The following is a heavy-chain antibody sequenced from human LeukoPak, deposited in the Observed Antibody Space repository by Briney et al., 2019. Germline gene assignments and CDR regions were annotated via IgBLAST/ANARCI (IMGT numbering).Heavy chain of an antibody. J-gene: IGHJ3*02. Sequence: SETLSLTCTVSGGSISSSSYYWGWIRQPPGKGLEWIGSIYYSGSTYYNPSLKSRVIIPVETSKNQFSLKLSSVPAADTAVYYCARQLLLLERAFDIWGQGTMVTVSS. D-gene: IGHD2-15*01. CDR2: IYYSGST. V-gene: IGHV4-39*01. CDR3: ARQLLLLERAFDI. CDR1: GGSISSSSYY.